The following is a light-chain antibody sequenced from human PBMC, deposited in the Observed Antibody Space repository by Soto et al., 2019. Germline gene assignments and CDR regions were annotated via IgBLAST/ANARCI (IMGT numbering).Light chain of an antibody. Sequence: EIVWTQSPGTVSLSPGESVTLSCRVSQSVTSNYLAWYQQKPGQAPRLLIYGASTRATGIPDMFSGSGSGTDFTLTISRLEPEDFAVHYCQQYGSSRWTFGQGTKVDIQ. CDR2: GAS. J-gene: IGKJ1*01. CDR3: QQYGSSRWT. V-gene: IGKV3-20*01. CDR1: QSVTSNY.